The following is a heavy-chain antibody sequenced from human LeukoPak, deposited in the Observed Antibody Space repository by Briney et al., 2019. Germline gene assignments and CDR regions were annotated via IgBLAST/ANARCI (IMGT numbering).Heavy chain of an antibody. J-gene: IGHJ4*02. CDR1: GFSFSDYS. Sequence: GGSLRLSCTASGFSFSDYSMNWVRQAPGQELQWVSILSGNSGITFDADSVRGRFTISRDNSKNTLYLQMNSLRAEDTAMYYCARGQMTASRHLDHWGQGTLVTVSS. CDR2: LSGNSGIT. CDR3: ARGQMTASRHLDH. V-gene: IGHV3-23*01.